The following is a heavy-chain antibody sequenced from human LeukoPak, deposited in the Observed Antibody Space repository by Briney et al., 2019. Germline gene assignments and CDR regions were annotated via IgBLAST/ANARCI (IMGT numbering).Heavy chain of an antibody. CDR2: ISSSSSYI. CDR3: GRVGDIVVVPAAMDV. V-gene: IGHV3-21*01. J-gene: IGHJ6*03. CDR1: GFTFSSYS. Sequence: GGSLRLSCAASGFTFSSYSMNWVRQAPGKGLEWVSSISSSSSYIYYADSVKGRFTISRDNAKNSLYLQMNSLRAEDTAVYYCGRVGDIVVVPAAMDVWGKGTTVTVSS. D-gene: IGHD2-2*01.